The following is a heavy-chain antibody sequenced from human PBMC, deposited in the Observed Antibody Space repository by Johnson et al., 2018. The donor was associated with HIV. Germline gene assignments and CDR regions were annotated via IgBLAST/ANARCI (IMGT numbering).Heavy chain of an antibody. CDR3: TTDGHVEIVATIGDAFDF. D-gene: IGHD5-12*01. CDR1: GFTFSSYA. Sequence: VQLVESGGGVVQPGGSLRLSCVASGFTFSSYAMSWVRQAPGKGLEWVSAISGSGGSTYYADSVKGRFTISRDNSKNSLYLQMNSLKTEVTAVDYCTTDGHVEIVATIGDAFDFWGQGAMVTVSS. CDR2: ISGSGGST. J-gene: IGHJ3*01. V-gene: IGHV3-23*04.